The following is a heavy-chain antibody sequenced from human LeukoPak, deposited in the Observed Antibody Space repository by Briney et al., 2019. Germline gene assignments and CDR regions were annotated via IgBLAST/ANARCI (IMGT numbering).Heavy chain of an antibody. J-gene: IGHJ4*02. Sequence: GGSLTLSCAASGFTFSSYAMSWVRQAPGKGLEWVSAISGSGGSTYYADSVKGRFTISRDYSKNTLYLQMNSLRAEDTAVYYCAKDRSPVDTAMVRFDYWGQGTLVTVSS. V-gene: IGHV3-23*01. CDR3: AKDRSPVDTAMVRFDY. CDR2: ISGSGGST. CDR1: GFTFSSYA. D-gene: IGHD5-18*01.